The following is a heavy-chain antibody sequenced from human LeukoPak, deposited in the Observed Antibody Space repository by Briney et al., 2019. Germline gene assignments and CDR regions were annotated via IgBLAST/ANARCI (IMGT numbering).Heavy chain of an antibody. CDR2: IYYSGGT. V-gene: IGHV4-59*01. J-gene: IGHJ3*02. Sequence: SETLSLTCTVSGGSIRSYYWSWIWQPPGKGLEWIGYIYYSGGTNYNPSLKSRVTISVDTSKNQFSLKLSSVTAADTAVYYCARDDGSAGGTDAFDIWGQGTMVTVSS. CDR1: GGSIRSYY. D-gene: IGHD1-1*01. CDR3: ARDDGSAGGTDAFDI.